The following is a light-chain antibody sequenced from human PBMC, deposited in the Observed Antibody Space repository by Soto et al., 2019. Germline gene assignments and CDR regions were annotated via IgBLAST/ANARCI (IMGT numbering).Light chain of an antibody. CDR2: EGS. CDR1: SSDVGSYNL. Sequence: QSALTQPASVSGSPGQSITISCTGTSSDVGSYNLVSWYQQHPGKAPKLMIYEGSKRPSGVSNRFSGSKSGNTASLTISGLQAEDEADYYCCSYAGNSTYVVFGGGTQLTVL. J-gene: IGLJ2*01. CDR3: CSYAGNSTYVV. V-gene: IGLV2-23*01.